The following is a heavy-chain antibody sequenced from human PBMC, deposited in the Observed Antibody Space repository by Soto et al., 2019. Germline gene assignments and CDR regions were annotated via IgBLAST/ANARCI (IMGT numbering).Heavy chain of an antibody. J-gene: IGHJ4*02. V-gene: IGHV3-33*01. CDR3: AREGAVAGSQDF. Sequence: VGSLRLSCAASGFIFSDYGIHWVRQAPGKGLEWVALIWYDGSKKYYADSVKGRFTVSRDNINSTLYLEMNSLRVEDSAVYYCAREGAVAGSQDFWGQGTLVTVSS. CDR1: GFIFSDYG. CDR2: IWYDGSKK. D-gene: IGHD6-19*01.